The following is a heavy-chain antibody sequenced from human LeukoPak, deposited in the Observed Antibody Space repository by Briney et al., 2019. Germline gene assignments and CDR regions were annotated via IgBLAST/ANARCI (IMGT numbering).Heavy chain of an antibody. CDR3: ARGLGSSTSRHTFDI. Sequence: GGSLRLSCAASGFTFSSYGMHWVRQAPGKGLEWVAVIWYDGSNKYYADSVKGRFTISRDNSKNTLYLQMNSLSAEDTAIYYCARGLGSSTSRHTFDIWGQGTTVTVSS. J-gene: IGHJ3*02. CDR1: GFTFSSYG. V-gene: IGHV3-33*08. CDR2: IWYDGSNK. D-gene: IGHD2-2*01.